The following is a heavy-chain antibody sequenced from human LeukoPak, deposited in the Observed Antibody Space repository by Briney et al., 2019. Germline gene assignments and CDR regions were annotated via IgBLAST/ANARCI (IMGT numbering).Heavy chain of an antibody. CDR1: GYTFTGYY. Sequence: ASVKVSCKASGYTFTGYYMHWVRQAPGQGLEWMGWINPNSGGTNYAQKFQGWVTMTRDTSISTAYMELSRLRSDDTAVYYCARGIVVVPAAIANDNWFDPWGQGTLVTVSS. D-gene: IGHD2-2*02. J-gene: IGHJ5*02. V-gene: IGHV1-2*04. CDR2: INPNSGGT. CDR3: ARGIVVVPAAIANDNWFDP.